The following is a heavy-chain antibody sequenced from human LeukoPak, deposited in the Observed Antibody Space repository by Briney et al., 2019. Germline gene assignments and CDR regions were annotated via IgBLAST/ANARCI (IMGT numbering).Heavy chain of an antibody. Sequence: SETLSLTCAVSGGSISSSNWWSWVRQPPGKGLEWIGEIYHSGSTNYNPSLKSRVTISVDKSKNQFSLKLSSVTAADTAVYYCARHMLRVSPVRFGELLSPFDYWGQGTLVTVSS. CDR3: ARHMLRVSPVRFGELLSPFDY. CDR2: IYHSGST. CDR1: GGSISSSNW. J-gene: IGHJ4*02. D-gene: IGHD3-10*01. V-gene: IGHV4-4*02.